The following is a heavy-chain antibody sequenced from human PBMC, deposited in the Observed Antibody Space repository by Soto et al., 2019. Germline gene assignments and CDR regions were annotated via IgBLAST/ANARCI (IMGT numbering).Heavy chain of an antibody. D-gene: IGHD6-13*01. Sequence: LSLTCAVYGGSFSGYYWSWIRQPPGKGLEWIGEINHSGSTNYNPSLKSRVTISVDTSKNQFSLKLSSVTAADTAVYYCARIAAAGTYYYYYGMDVWGQGTTVTVSS. CDR3: ARIAAAGTYYYYYGMDV. V-gene: IGHV4-34*01. J-gene: IGHJ6*02. CDR2: INHSGST. CDR1: GGSFSGYY.